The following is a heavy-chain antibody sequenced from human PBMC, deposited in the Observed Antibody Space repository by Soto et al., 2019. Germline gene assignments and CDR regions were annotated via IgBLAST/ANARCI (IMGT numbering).Heavy chain of an antibody. V-gene: IGHV3-23*01. Sequence: EVQLLESGGDLVQPGGSLRLSCAASGFTFSRYAMTWVRQAPGKGLEWVSTISPSGGSTYYADSVRGRFTISRDNSKNTVFLQMNSLRAEDTAVYYCARWGAGNYYYVMDVWGQGTTVTVSS. CDR1: GFTFSRYA. CDR3: ARWGAGNYYYVMDV. CDR2: ISPSGGST. J-gene: IGHJ6*02. D-gene: IGHD3-16*01.